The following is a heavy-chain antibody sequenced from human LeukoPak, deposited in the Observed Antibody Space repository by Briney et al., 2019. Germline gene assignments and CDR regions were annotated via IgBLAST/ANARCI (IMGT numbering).Heavy chain of an antibody. D-gene: IGHD1-7*01. J-gene: IGHJ4*02. Sequence: GASVKVSCKVSGYTLTELSMHWVRQAPGQGLEWMGIINPSGGSTSYAQKFQGRVTMTRDMSTSTVYMELDTAVYYCARAWEAVAGNYGVIDYWGQGTLVTVSS. V-gene: IGHV1-46*01. CDR1: GYTLTELS. CDR2: INPSGGST. CDR3: ARAWEAVAGNYGVIDY.